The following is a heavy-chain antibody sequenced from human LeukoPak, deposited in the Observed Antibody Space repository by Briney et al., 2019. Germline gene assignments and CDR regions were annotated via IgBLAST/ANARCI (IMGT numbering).Heavy chain of an antibody. CDR3: ATGYSGSPHYFDY. CDR1: GYTLTELS. Sequence: GASVKVSCKVSGYTLTELSMHWVRQAPGKGLEWMGDFDPEDGETIYAQKFQGRVTITEDTSTDTAYMELGSLRSEDTAVYHCATGYSGSPHYFDYWGQGTLVTVSS. J-gene: IGHJ4*02. CDR2: FDPEDGET. V-gene: IGHV1-24*01. D-gene: IGHD5-12*01.